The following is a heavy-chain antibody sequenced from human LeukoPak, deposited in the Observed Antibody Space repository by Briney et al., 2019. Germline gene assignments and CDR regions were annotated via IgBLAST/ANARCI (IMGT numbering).Heavy chain of an antibody. CDR1: GYTFTGYY. V-gene: IGHV1-2*02. J-gene: IGHJ4*02. CDR3: ARDRGSIAAAGSINY. D-gene: IGHD6-13*01. Sequence: ASVKVSCKASGYTFTGYYMHWVRQAPGQGLEWMGWINPNSGGTNYAQKFQGRVTMTRDTSISTAYMELSRLRSDDTAVYYCARDRGSIAAAGSINYWGQGTLVTISS. CDR2: INPNSGGT.